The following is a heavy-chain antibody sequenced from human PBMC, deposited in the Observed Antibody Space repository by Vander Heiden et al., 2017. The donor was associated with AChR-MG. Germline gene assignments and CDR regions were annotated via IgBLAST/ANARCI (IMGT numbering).Heavy chain of an antibody. CDR3: VRGLGDF. J-gene: IGHJ4*02. CDR2: INSDGTLI. CDR1: VFTFRTDW. V-gene: IGHV3-74*01. Sequence: EVPLVESGGGLVQPGGSLRLSCAATVFTFRTDWMHWVRQVPGKGLVWVSRINSDGTLITYADSVKGRFTISRDNAKNTLYLQMNSLRAEDTAVYYCVRGLGDFWGQGTLVTVSS.